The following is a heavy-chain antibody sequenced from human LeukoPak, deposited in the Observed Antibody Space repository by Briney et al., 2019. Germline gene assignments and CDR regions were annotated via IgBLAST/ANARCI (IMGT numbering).Heavy chain of an antibody. CDR3: ARVEGYCSSTSCYAGLVDY. CDR2: IYSGGST. Sequence: PGGSLRLSCAASGFTVSSNYMSWVRQAPGKGLEWVSVIYSGGSTYYADSVKGRFTISRDNSKNTLYLQMNSLRAEDTAVYYCARVEGYCSSTSCYAGLVDYWGQGTLVTVSS. D-gene: IGHD2-2*01. CDR1: GFTVSSNY. J-gene: IGHJ4*02. V-gene: IGHV3-53*01.